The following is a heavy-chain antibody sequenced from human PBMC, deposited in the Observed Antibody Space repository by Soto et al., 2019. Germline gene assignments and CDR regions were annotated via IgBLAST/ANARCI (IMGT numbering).Heavy chain of an antibody. J-gene: IGHJ6*02. CDR3: AGFCTGGSRSLKDMGV. CDR2: IDPSDSYV. V-gene: IGHV5-10-1*03. CDR1: GYSFSTYW. Sequence: DVQLVQSGTEMKKPGESLGISCTGAGYSFSTYWISWVRQMPGQGLEWMGRIDPSDSYVDYSPSFEGRVILSVDKSSSTVFLQWSSLQASDTAIYYCAGFCTGGSRSLKDMGVWGQGTTVVVSS. D-gene: IGHD2-8*02.